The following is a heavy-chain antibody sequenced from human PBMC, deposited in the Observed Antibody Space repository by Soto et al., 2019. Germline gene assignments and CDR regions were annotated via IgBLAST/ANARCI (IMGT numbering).Heavy chain of an antibody. J-gene: IGHJ4*02. CDR2: IYYSGSA. CDR1: GGSISSGDYY. D-gene: IGHD1-26*01. CDR3: ARGTGVDGSHYFDY. V-gene: IGHV4-30-4*01. Sequence: LSLTCTVSGGSISSGDYYWSWIRQPPGKGLERIGYIYYSGSAYYNASLKSRVTISIDTSRNQFSLRLASVTAADTAVFYCARGTGVDGSHYFDYWGQGTLVTSPQ.